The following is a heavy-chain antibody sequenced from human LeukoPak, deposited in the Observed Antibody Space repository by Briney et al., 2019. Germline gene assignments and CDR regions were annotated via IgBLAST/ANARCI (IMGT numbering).Heavy chain of an antibody. CDR1: GFTFSSYA. J-gene: IGHJ5*02. V-gene: IGHV3-30*14. CDR2: ISYDGSNK. CDR3: IVFGDSNH. D-gene: IGHD4-17*01. Sequence: GGSLRLSCAASGFTFSSYAMHWVRQAPGRGLEWVALISYDGSNKYYADSVRGRFTISRDNSKNTLYLQINSLRVEDTAVYYCIVFGDSNHWGQGTLVTVSS.